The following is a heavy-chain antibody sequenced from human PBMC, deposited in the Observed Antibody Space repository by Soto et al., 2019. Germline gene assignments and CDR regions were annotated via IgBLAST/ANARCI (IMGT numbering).Heavy chain of an antibody. CDR3: AGYSYGCMYY. D-gene: IGHD5-18*01. CDR1: GFTFRNYW. V-gene: IGHV3-74*01. Sequence: EVQLVESGGGVVQPGGSLRLSCAASGFTFRNYWMHWVRQPPGKGLVWVSRIISDGSSTFYADSVTGRFTISRDNAKNTLYLQMNSLRDDYTAVYYCAGYSYGCMYYWGQGTLVTVSS. J-gene: IGHJ4*02. CDR2: IISDGSST.